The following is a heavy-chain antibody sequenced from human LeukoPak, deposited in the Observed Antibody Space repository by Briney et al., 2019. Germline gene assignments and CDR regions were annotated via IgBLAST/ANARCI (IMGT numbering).Heavy chain of an antibody. CDR1: GFTFSSYA. CDR3: AKDRGIAVAGTIFDY. Sequence: GGSLRLSCAASGFTFSSYAMSWVRQAPGKGLEWVSAISGSGGSTYYADSVKGRFTISRDNSENTLYLQMNSLRAEDTAVYYCAKDRGIAVAGTIFDYWGQGTLVTVSS. V-gene: IGHV3-23*01. J-gene: IGHJ4*02. CDR2: ISGSGGST. D-gene: IGHD6-19*01.